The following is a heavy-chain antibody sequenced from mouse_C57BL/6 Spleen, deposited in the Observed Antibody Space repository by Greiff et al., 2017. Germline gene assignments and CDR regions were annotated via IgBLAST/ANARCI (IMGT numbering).Heavy chain of an antibody. CDR2: INYDGSST. Sequence: EVHLVESEGGLVQPGSSMKLSCTASGFTFSDYYMAWVRQVPEKGLEWVANINYDGSSTYYLDSLKSRFIISRDNAKNILYLQMSSLKSDDTATYYCARDSYYSNRCHFDYWGQGTTLTVSS. J-gene: IGHJ2*01. CDR1: GFTFSDYY. D-gene: IGHD2-5*01. V-gene: IGHV5-16*01. CDR3: ARDSYYSNRCHFDY.